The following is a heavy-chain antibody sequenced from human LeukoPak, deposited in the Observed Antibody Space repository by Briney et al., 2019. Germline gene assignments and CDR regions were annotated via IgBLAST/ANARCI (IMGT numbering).Heavy chain of an antibody. V-gene: IGHV1-18*01. D-gene: IGHD3-22*01. CDR2: ISAYNGNT. CDR1: GYTFTSYG. J-gene: IGHJ4*02. CDR3: ARWRNCYDSSGYYQPDFFDY. Sequence: ASVKVSCKASGYTFTSYGISWVRQAPGQGLEWMGWISAYNGNTNYAQKLQGRVTMTTDTSTSTAYMELRSLRSDDTAVYYCARWRNCYDSSGYYQPDFFDYWGQGTLVTVSS.